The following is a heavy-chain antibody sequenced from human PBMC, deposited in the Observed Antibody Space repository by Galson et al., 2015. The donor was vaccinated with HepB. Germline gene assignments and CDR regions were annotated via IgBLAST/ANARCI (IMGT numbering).Heavy chain of an antibody. Sequence: SLRLSCAASGFTFSSYWMHWVRQAPGKGLVWVPRINSNGGSTYYADSVKGRFTISRDNSKNTLYLQMSSLRAEDTAVYYCVKERWLQLRYFDYWGQGTLVTVSS. J-gene: IGHJ4*02. CDR1: GFTFSSYW. CDR3: VKERWLQLRYFDY. V-gene: IGHV3-74*01. CDR2: INSNGGST. D-gene: IGHD5-24*01.